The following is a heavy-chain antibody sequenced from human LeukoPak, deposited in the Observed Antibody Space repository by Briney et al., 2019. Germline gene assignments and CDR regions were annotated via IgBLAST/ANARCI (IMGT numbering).Heavy chain of an antibody. V-gene: IGHV4-30-4*08. CDR3: ARDLSGPNYYYYYMDV. CDR1: GGSISSGDYY. D-gene: IGHD3-3*01. CDR2: ISYSGST. Sequence: SETLSLTCTVSGGSISSGDYYWSWIRQPPGKGVEWIGYISYSGSTYYSPSLKSRITISVDTSKNQFSLRLTSVTAADTAVYYCARDLSGPNYYYYYMDVWGKGTPVTVSS. J-gene: IGHJ6*03.